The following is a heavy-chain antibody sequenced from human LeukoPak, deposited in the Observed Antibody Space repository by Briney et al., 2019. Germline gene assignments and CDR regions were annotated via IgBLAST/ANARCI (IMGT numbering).Heavy chain of an antibody. J-gene: IGHJ4*02. V-gene: IGHV3-21*01. CDR3: ARDSFGQQSH. CDR2: ISSSSSYI. CDR1: GFTFSSYS. Sequence: GGSLRLSCAASGFTFSSYSMNWVRQAPGKGLEWVSSISSSSSYIYYADSVKGRFTISRDNAKNSLYPQMNSLRAEDTAVYYCARDSFGQQSHWGQGTLVTVSS. D-gene: IGHD6-13*01.